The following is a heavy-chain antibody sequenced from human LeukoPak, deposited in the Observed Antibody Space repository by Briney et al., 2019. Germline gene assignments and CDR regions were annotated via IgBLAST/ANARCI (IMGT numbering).Heavy chain of an antibody. Sequence: GRSLRLSCAASGFTFSSYAMHWVRQAPGKGLEWVAVTSYDGSNKYYADSVKGRFTISRDNSKNTLYLQMNSLRAEDTAVYYCARGNTVIDPFDYWGQGTLVTVSS. D-gene: IGHD2-21*01. J-gene: IGHJ4*02. CDR3: ARGNTVIDPFDY. V-gene: IGHV3-30*04. CDR1: GFTFSSYA. CDR2: TSYDGSNK.